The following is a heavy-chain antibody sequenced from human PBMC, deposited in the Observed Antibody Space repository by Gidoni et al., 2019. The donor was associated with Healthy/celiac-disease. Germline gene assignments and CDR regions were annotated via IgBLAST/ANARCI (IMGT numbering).Heavy chain of an antibody. D-gene: IGHD5-12*01. CDR1: GGSFSGYY. Sequence: QVQLQQWGAGLLKPSETLSLTCAVYGGSFSGYYWSWIRQPPGKGLEWIGEINHRGSTNYNPSLKSRVTISVDTSKNQFSLKLRSVTAADTAVYYCARGQEMATSYFDYWGQGTLVTVSS. J-gene: IGHJ4*02. CDR2: INHRGST. CDR3: ARGQEMATSYFDY. V-gene: IGHV4-34*01.